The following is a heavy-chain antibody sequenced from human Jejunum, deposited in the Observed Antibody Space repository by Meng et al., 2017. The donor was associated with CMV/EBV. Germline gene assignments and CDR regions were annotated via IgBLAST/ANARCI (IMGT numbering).Heavy chain of an antibody. CDR1: GFPFGAYY. V-gene: IGHV3-11*01. CDR2: ITGSGDII. CDR3: ARGNYGFDY. J-gene: IGHJ4*02. D-gene: IGHD4-17*01. Sequence: LRLACAASGFPFGAYYMTWVRQAPGKGLEWVSYITGSGDIIYYADSVKGRFTISRDNAKSSLYLEINSLRAEDTAVYYCARGNYGFDYWGQGTLVT.